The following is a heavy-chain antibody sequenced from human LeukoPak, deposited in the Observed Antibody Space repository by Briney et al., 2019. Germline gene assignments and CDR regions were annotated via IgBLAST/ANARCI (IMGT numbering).Heavy chain of an antibody. CDR1: GFTFSSYW. Sequence: GGSLRLSCAPSGFTFSSYWMSWVRQAPGKGLEWVANIKQDGSEKYYVDSVKGRFTISRDNAKNSLYLQMNSLRGEDTAVYYCARKAYGLDVWGKGTTVTVSS. CDR2: IKQDGSEK. CDR3: ARKAYGLDV. J-gene: IGHJ6*04. V-gene: IGHV3-7*03.